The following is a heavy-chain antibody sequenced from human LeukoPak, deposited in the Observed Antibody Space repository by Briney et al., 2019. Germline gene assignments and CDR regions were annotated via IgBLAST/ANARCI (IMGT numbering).Heavy chain of an antibody. Sequence: GGSLRLSCAASGFTFSSYNMNWVRQAPGKGLEWVSYISTSSRTIYYADSVKGRFTISRDNAKNSLYLQMNSLRAEDTAVYYCARVNDFFQYYFYYMDVWGKGTTVTVSS. D-gene: IGHD3-3*01. CDR2: ISTSSRTI. J-gene: IGHJ6*03. V-gene: IGHV3-48*01. CDR3: ARVNDFFQYYFYYMDV. CDR1: GFTFSSYN.